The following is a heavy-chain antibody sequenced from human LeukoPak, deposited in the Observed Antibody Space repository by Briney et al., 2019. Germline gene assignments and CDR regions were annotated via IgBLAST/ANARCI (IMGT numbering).Heavy chain of an antibody. V-gene: IGHV4-28*01. CDR2: IYHSGTT. CDR3: ARWNNYFDY. D-gene: IGHD1-1*01. Sequence: SDTLSLTCAVSGYSITSSSWWGWIRQPPGKGLEWIGYIYHSGTTYYNPSLQSRVTMSVDTSKNQFSLKLSSVTAADTAVYYCARWNNYFDYWGQGTLVTVSS. J-gene: IGHJ4*02. CDR1: GYSITSSSW.